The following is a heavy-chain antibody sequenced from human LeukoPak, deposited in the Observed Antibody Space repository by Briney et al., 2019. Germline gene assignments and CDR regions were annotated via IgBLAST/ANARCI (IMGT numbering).Heavy chain of an antibody. D-gene: IGHD5-24*01. V-gene: IGHV4-38-2*01. CDR2: IYHSGFT. J-gene: IGHJ4*02. CDR3: ARRGDGYNPDY. CDR1: GYSISSGYY. Sequence: SETLSLTCAVSGYSISSGYYWGWIRQPPGKGLEWIGSIYHSGFTHYSPSLKSRVTMSVDTSKNQFSLKLSSVTAADTAVYYCARRGDGYNPDYWGQGTLVTVSS.